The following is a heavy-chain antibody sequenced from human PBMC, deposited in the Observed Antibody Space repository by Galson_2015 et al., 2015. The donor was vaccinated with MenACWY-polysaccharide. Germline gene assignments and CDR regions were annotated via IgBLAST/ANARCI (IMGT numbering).Heavy chain of an antibody. CDR2: IDWDDDK. CDR1: GLSVATSEMC. CDR3: ARMGAIQGHYGAYFYSGMDV. D-gene: IGHD4-17*01. Sequence: PALVKPTQTLTLTCTFSGLSVATSEMCVNWIRQPPGKALEWLGFIDWDDDKHYTASLKTRLTISKDTSKNQVVLRMTNMDPVDTATYYGARMGAIQGHYGAYFYSGMDVWGQGATVTVSS. V-gene: IGHV2-70*01. J-gene: IGHJ6*02.